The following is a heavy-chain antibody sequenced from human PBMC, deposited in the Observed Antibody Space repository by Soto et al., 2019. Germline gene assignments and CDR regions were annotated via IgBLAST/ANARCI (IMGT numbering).Heavy chain of an antibody. J-gene: IGHJ4*02. V-gene: IGHV4-4*02. Sequence: QVQLQESGPGLVKPSGTLSLTCAVSGGSISSSNWWIWVRQPPGKGLEWIGEIYHSGSTNYNPSLKSRVTIAVAKSKTQFSLKLSSVTAADTAVYYCARSIAARTPDGFDYWGQGTLVTVSS. D-gene: IGHD6-6*01. CDR2: IYHSGST. CDR3: ARSIAARTPDGFDY. CDR1: GGSISSSNW.